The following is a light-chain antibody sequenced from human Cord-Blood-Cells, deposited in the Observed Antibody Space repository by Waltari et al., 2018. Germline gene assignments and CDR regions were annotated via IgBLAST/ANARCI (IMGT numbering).Light chain of an antibody. J-gene: IGLJ1*01. V-gene: IGLV2-14*03. CDR1: SSDVGGYNY. CDR3: SSYTSSSTLV. Sequence: QSALTQPASVSGSPGQSITISCTGTSSDVGGYNYVSWYPRHPGKAPKLIIYDVSNRPSGVSNRFPGSKSGNTASLTISGLQAEDEADYYCSSYTSSSTLVFGTGTKVTVL. CDR2: DVS.